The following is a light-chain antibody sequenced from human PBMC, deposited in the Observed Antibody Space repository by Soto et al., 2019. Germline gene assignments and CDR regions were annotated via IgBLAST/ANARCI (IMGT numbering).Light chain of an antibody. CDR3: QQSYSIPRT. V-gene: IGKV1-39*01. CDR2: AAS. Sequence: DIQMTQSPSSLSASVGDRVTITCRASQSISSYLNWYQQKPGKAPKLLIYAASSLQSGVPSRFSGSGSGTDFTLTNSSLQPENFATYYCQQSYSIPRTFGQRTKVEIK. CDR1: QSISSY. J-gene: IGKJ1*01.